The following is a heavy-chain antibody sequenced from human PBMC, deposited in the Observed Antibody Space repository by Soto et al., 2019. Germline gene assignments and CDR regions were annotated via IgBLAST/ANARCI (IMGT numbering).Heavy chain of an antibody. D-gene: IGHD2-15*01. CDR2: ISGGGGST. CDR1: GFTFSNYG. CDR3: AKASGYRSGWEAY. Sequence: EVQLLESGGGLVQPGGSLRLSCADSGFTFSNYGMTWVRQAPGKGLEWVSGISGGGGSTYYADSVKGRFTISRDNSKNTLYLQMNSLISEDTAVYYCAKASGYRSGWEAYWGLGTLVPVSS. J-gene: IGHJ4*02. V-gene: IGHV3-23*01.